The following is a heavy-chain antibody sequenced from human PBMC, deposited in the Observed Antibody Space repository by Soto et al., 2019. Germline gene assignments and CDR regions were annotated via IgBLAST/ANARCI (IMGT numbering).Heavy chain of an antibody. CDR2: ISAYNGNT. CDR3: EREDMDV. V-gene: IGHV1-18*01. J-gene: IGHJ6*02. CDR1: GYTFTSYG. Sequence: ASVKVSCKASGYTFTSYGISWVRQAPGQGLEWMGWISAYNGNTNYAQKLQGRVTITTDTSTSTAYMELSSLRSDDTSGYYCEREDMDVWGQGTTVTVSS.